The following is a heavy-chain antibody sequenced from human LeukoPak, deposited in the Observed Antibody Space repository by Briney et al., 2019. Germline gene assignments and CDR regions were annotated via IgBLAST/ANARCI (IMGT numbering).Heavy chain of an antibody. CDR2: IYYSGST. Sequence: SETLSLTCTVSGGSISSYYWSWIRQPPGKGLEWIGYIYYSGSTNYNPSLKSRVTISVDTSKNQFSLKLSSVTAADTAVYYCARDSVAGTGGFDYWGQGTLVNVSS. D-gene: IGHD6-19*01. CDR1: GGSISSYY. J-gene: IGHJ4*02. V-gene: IGHV4-59*01. CDR3: ARDSVAGTGGFDY.